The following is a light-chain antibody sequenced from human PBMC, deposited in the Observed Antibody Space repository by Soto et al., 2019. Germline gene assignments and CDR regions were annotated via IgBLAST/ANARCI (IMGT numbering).Light chain of an antibody. J-gene: IGLJ1*01. CDR2: DVN. Sequence: QSALTQPRSVSGSPGQSVTISCTGTSSDVGGYNYVSWYQQHPGKAPKLMIYDVNKRPSGVPDRFSGSKSGNTASLTISGLQAEDEADYYCCSYAGTYSYYVFGTGPKVTVL. V-gene: IGLV2-11*01. CDR3: CSYAGTYSYYV. CDR1: SSDVGGYNY.